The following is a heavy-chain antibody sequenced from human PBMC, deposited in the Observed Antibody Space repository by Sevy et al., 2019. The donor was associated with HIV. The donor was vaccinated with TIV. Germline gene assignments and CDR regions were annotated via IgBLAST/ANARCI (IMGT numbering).Heavy chain of an antibody. V-gene: IGHV3-33*03. CDR1: GLDFSTYD. D-gene: IGHD3-22*01. CDR2: ISFDGSDK. Sequence: GGSLRLSCAASGLDFSTYDMHWVRQAPGKGLEWVAFISFDGSDKWYVDSVKGRFTISRDNSKNTLYVQMNTLRDEDTAVYYCAKRERRYYDSSGNYDAFDVWGQGTSVTVSS. CDR3: AKRERRYYDSSGNYDAFDV. J-gene: IGHJ3*01.